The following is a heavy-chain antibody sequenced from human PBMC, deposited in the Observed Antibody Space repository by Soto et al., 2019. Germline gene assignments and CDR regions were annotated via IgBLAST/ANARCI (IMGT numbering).Heavy chain of an antibody. CDR1: GGSFSSYY. CDR2: IYTNGNP. CDR3: ARGVRDGYYGMDV. J-gene: IGHJ6*02. D-gene: IGHD3-16*02. Sequence: QAQLQESGPGLVKPSETLSLTCSVSGGSFSSYYWTWIRQPAGKGLEWIGRIYTNGNPNYNPSLKSRVTMSADAYTNQFSLRLRSVTAADTAVYYCARGVRDGYYGMDVWGPGATVTVSS. V-gene: IGHV4-4*07.